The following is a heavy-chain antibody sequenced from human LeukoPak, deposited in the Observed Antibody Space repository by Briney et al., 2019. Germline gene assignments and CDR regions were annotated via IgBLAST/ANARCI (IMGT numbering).Heavy chain of an antibody. CDR2: MQYDGSDK. Sequence: PGGSLRLSCAVSGFNGMHWVRQAPGKGLEWVAFMQYDGSDKSYADSVKGRFTISRDNSKNTLYLQMNSLRPEDTAVYSCATDGGKWELLFDYWGQGTLVIVSS. CDR3: ATDGGKWELLFDY. CDR1: GFNG. V-gene: IGHV3-30*02. D-gene: IGHD1-26*01. J-gene: IGHJ4*02.